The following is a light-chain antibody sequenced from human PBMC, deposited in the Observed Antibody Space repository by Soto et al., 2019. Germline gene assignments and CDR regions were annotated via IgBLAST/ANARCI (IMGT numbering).Light chain of an antibody. J-gene: IGKJ2*01. CDR2: GAS. V-gene: IGKV3-20*01. CDR1: QSVRSSY. Sequence: EIVLTQSPGTLSLSPGERATLSCRASQSVRSSYLAWYQQKPGQAPRLLIYGASDRATGIPDRFSGSGSGTDFTLTIIRPEPEDFAVYYCQQYVSSPYTFGQGTRLEI. CDR3: QQYVSSPYT.